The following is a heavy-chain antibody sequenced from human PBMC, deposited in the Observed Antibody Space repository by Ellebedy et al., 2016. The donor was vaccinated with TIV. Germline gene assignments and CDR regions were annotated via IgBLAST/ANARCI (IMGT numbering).Heavy chain of an antibody. CDR1: GGSISSYY. J-gene: IGHJ4*02. CDR2: IYYSGST. Sequence: MPSETLSLTCTVSGGSISSYYWSWIRQPPGKGLEWIGYIYYSGSTNYNPSLKRRVTISVDTSKNQFSLKLSSVTAADTAVYYCARLYNWNTQWGQGTLVTVSS. V-gene: IGHV4-59*08. D-gene: IGHD1-20*01. CDR3: ARLYNWNTQ.